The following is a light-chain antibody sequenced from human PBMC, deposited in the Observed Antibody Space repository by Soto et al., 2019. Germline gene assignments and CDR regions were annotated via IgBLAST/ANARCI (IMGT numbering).Light chain of an antibody. CDR1: QSVSSN. V-gene: IGKV3-15*01. CDR3: QQYNNWPPWT. CDR2: GAS. J-gene: IGKJ1*01. Sequence: EIVMTQSPATLSVSPGERATLSCRASQSVSSNLALYQQKPGQAPRLLIYGASTRGTGIPARFSGSGSGTAFTLTISSLQSEDFAVYYCQQYNNWPPWTFGQGTKVEIK.